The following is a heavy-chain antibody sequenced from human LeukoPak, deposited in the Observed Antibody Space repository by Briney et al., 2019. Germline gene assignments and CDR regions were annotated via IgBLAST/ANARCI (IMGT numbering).Heavy chain of an antibody. CDR2: IDIGNGDT. Sequence: GASVKVSCKASGYSFTNYAIHWVRQAPGQSLEWMGWIDIGNGDTNYSQKFQGRVTITWDTSATTAHMELSSLRSEDTAMYYCARNAVGKTDFDYWGQGTLVTVSS. D-gene: IGHD4-23*01. J-gene: IGHJ4*02. CDR3: ARNAVGKTDFDY. CDR1: GYSFTNYA. V-gene: IGHV1-3*04.